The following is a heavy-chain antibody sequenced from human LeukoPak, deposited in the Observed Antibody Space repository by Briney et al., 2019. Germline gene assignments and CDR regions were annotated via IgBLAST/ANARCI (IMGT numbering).Heavy chain of an antibody. CDR3: ARERVVATITPDAFDI. J-gene: IGHJ3*02. Sequence: GESLKISCKGSGYSFTSYWIGWVRQMPGKGLEWMGIIYPGDSDTRYSPSFQGQVTISADKSISTAYLQWSSLKASDTAMYYCARERVVATITPDAFDIWGQGTMVTVSS. V-gene: IGHV5-51*01. CDR1: GYSFTSYW. CDR2: IYPGDSDT. D-gene: IGHD5-12*01.